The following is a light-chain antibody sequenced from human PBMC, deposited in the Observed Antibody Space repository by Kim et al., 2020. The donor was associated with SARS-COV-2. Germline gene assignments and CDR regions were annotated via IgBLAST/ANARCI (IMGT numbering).Light chain of an antibody. CDR1: RRHRSYT. CDR3: QTWGTGTVV. CDR2: VSSDGSH. J-gene: IGLJ2*01. Sequence: ASVKLTCILSRRHRSYTIAWHQQQPEKGPRFLMKVSSDGSHNKGDRVPDRFSGSSSGAERYLTISSLQSGDEADYYCQTWGTGTVVFGGGTQLTVL. V-gene: IGLV4-69*01.